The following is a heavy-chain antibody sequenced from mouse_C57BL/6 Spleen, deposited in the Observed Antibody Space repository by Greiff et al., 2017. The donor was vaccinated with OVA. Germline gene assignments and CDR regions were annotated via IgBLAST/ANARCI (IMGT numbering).Heavy chain of an antibody. J-gene: IGHJ2*01. V-gene: IGHV1-63*01. CDR3: ARRDSSGVPYYFDY. CDR2: IYPGGGYT. CDR1: GYTFTNNW. Sequence: QVQLQESGAELVRPGTSVKMSCKASGYTFTNNWIGWAKQRPGHGLEWIGDIYPGGGYTNYNEKFKGKATLTADKSSSTAYMQFSSLTSEDSAIYYCARRDSSGVPYYFDYWGQGTTLTVSS. D-gene: IGHD3-2*02.